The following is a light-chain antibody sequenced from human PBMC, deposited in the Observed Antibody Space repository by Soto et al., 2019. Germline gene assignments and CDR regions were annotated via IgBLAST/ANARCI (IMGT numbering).Light chain of an antibody. V-gene: IGKV3-15*01. CDR1: QTVSSN. Sequence: EIVMTQSPATLSVSPGERATVSCRASQTVSSNLAWYQQKPGQAPRLLIHGASTRATGVPARFSGSGSGTEVTLTISSLQSEDFAVYYCQQYHNWPPQYTFGQGTKLQIK. CDR3: QQYHNWPPQYT. J-gene: IGKJ2*01. CDR2: GAS.